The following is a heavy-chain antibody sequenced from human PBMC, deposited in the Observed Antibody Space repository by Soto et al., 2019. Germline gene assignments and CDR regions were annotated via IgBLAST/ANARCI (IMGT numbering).Heavy chain of an antibody. CDR3: ARGSGDYYGSGSYLHRAYYFDY. V-gene: IGHV4-31*03. Sequence: PSETLSLTCTVSGGSISSGGYYWSWIRQHPGKGLEWIGYIYYSGSTYYNPSLKSRVTISVDTSKNQFSLKLSSVTAADTAVYYCARGSGDYYGSGSYLHRAYYFDYWGQGTLVTVSS. CDR1: GGSISSGGYY. CDR2: IYYSGST. J-gene: IGHJ4*02. D-gene: IGHD3-10*01.